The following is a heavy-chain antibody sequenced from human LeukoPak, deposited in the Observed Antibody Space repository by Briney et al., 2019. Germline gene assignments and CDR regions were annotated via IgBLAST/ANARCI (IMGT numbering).Heavy chain of an antibody. J-gene: IGHJ4*02. CDR1: GFTFSSYA. CDR2: ISSNGGST. V-gene: IGHV3-64D*06. Sequence: GGSLRLSCSASGFTFSSYAMHWVRQAPGRGLEYVSAISSNGGSTYYADSVKGRFTISRDNSKNTLYLQMSSLRAEDTAVYYCVRVGSGRPFDYWGQGTLVTVSS. D-gene: IGHD6-19*01. CDR3: VRVGSGRPFDY.